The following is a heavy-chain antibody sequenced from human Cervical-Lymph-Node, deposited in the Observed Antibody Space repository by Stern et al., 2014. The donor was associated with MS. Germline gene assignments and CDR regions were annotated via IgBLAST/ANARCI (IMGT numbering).Heavy chain of an antibody. J-gene: IGHJ4*02. CDR3: ARGTPYFLSYYFDY. V-gene: IGHV4-61*02. CDR1: GDSISSGTYY. D-gene: IGHD2/OR15-2a*01. Sequence: QVQLQESGPGLVKPSQTLSLTCTVSGDSISSGTYYWSWLRQPAGKGLEWIGRIYTRGTPHYNPSLKSRVTISVDTSKNQFSLDLSCVTAADTAVYYCARGTPYFLSYYFDYWGQGTLVTVSS. CDR2: IYTRGTP.